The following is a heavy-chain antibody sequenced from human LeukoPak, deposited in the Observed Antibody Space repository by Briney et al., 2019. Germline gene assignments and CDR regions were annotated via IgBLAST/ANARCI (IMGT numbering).Heavy chain of an antibody. CDR2: IIPILGIA. CDR1: GGTFSSYA. J-gene: IGHJ3*02. Sequence: SVKVSCKASGGTFSSYAISWVRQAPGQGLEWMGGIIPILGIANYAQKFQGRATITADKSTSTAYMELSSLRSEDTAVYYCARDVHIVVVTASSADAFDIWGQGTMVTVSS. CDR3: ARDVHIVVVTASSADAFDI. D-gene: IGHD2-21*02. V-gene: IGHV1-69*10.